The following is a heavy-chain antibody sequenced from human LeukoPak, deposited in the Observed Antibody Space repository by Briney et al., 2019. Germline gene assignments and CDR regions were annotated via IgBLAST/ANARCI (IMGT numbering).Heavy chain of an antibody. J-gene: IGHJ5*02. V-gene: IGHV1-46*01. CDR2: ISPNAGST. CDR3: ARGIQIWTQHPPLLGWFDP. CDR1: GYTFTSYY. Sequence: ASVKVSCKASGYTFTSYYIHWVRQAPGQGLEWMGVISPNAGSTGYAQKFQGRVTMTKDTSKSTVYMELSSLRFEDTAVYYCARGIQIWTQHPPLLGWFDPWGQGTLVTVSS. D-gene: IGHD5-18*01.